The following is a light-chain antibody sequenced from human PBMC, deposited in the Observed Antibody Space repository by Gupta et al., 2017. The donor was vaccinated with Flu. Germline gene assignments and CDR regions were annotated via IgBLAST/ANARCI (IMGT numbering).Light chain of an antibody. CDR3: QVWDTSTDHWL. Sequence: GQTASIACGGDSSGSETVHWYQQKPGQAPVLVLYDDDFRPSGIPGRFSGSNSGNTATLTISRVEAGDEADYYCQVWDTSTDHWLFGGGTVLTVL. CDR2: DDD. V-gene: IGLV3-21*02. J-gene: IGLJ3*02. CDR1: SSGSET.